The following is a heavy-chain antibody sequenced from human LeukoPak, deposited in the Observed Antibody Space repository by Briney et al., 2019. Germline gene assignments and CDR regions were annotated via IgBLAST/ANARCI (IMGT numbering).Heavy chain of an antibody. CDR3: ARVLSRQYCTSTICPFDY. CDR1: GYSFGIYG. V-gene: IGHV3-48*02. J-gene: IGHJ4*02. D-gene: IGHD2-2*01. Sequence: GGSLRLSCAASGYSFGIYGMNWVRQAPGKGLEWVSYISSTSSILHYADSVRGRFTISRDNAKDSLYLQMNSLRDEDTAVYYCARVLSRQYCTSTICPFDYWGQGTLVTVSS. CDR2: ISSTSSIL.